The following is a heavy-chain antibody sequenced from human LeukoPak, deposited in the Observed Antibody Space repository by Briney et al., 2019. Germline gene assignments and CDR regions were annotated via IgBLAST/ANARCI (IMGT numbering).Heavy chain of an antibody. J-gene: IGHJ6*03. Sequence: SETLSLTCTVSGGSIISSSYYWGWIRQPPGKGLEWIASIYYSGSSYYNPSLKSRVTISVDTSKNQFSLNLSSVTAADTAVYCCGGVNRDYYYMDVWGKGTTVTVSS. V-gene: IGHV4-39*01. CDR3: GGVNRDYYYMDV. CDR2: IYYSGSS. D-gene: IGHD4-23*01. CDR1: GGSIISSSYY.